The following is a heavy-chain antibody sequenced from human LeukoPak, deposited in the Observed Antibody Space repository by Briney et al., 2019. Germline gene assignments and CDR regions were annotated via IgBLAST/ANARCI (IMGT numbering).Heavy chain of an antibody. V-gene: IGHV5-51*01. Sequence: GESLKISCKGSGYSFTSYWIGWVRQMPGKGLEWMGIIYPGDSDTRYSPSFQGQVTSSADKSISTAYLQWSSLKASDTAMYYCARQGYSSGGENYFDYWGQGTLVTVSS. D-gene: IGHD6-19*01. CDR3: ARQGYSSGGENYFDY. CDR1: GYSFTSYW. J-gene: IGHJ4*02. CDR2: IYPGDSDT.